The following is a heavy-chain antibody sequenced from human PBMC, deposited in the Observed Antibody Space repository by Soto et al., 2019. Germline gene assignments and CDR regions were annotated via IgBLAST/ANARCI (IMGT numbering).Heavy chain of an antibody. CDR3: ARHKSTVNILDY. CDR2: IYSFGST. V-gene: IGHV4-59*08. Sequence: KPSETLSLTCTVSGGSVSPYYWSWIRQPPGKGLEWIGYIYSFGSTNYNASLESRVSMSVDTSKNQVSLKLTSVTVADTAVYYCARHKSTVNILDYWGQGTLVTVSS. CDR1: GGSVSPYY. J-gene: IGHJ4*02. D-gene: IGHD4-17*01.